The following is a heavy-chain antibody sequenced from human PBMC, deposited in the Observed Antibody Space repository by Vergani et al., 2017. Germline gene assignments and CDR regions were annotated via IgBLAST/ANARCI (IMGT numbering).Heavy chain of an antibody. CDR2: ISGSGGST. CDR3: AKDDSYGYYFDY. CDR1: GFTFRSYA. V-gene: IGHV3-23*01. Sequence: EVQLLESGGGLVQPGGSLRLSCAASGFTFRSYAMSWVRQAPGKGLEWVSAISGSGGSTYYGDSVKGRFTISRDNSKNTLYLQMNSLRAEDTAVYYCAKDDSYGYYFDYWGQGTLVTVSS. D-gene: IGHD5-18*01. J-gene: IGHJ4*02.